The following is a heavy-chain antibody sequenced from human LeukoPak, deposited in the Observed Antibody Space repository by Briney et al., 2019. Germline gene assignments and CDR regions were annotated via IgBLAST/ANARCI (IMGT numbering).Heavy chain of an antibody. CDR1: GGSISSSNW. D-gene: IGHD3-22*01. V-gene: IGHV4-4*02. Sequence: SETLSLTCAVSGGSISSSNWWSWVRQPPGKGLEWIGEIYHSGSTNYNPSLKSRVTISVDTSKNQFSLKLSSVTAADTAVYYCAGSGYYDSSGYYSYYYYGMDVWGQGTTVTVSS. J-gene: IGHJ6*02. CDR3: AGSGYYDSSGYYSYYYYGMDV. CDR2: IYHSGST.